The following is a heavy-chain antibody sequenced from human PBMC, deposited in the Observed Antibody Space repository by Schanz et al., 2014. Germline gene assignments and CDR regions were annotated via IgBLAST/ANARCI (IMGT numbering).Heavy chain of an antibody. CDR1: GFTFSIYG. CDR3: ATEGPRGTRHPINYYYAMDN. J-gene: IGHJ6*02. V-gene: IGHV3-23*01. Sequence: EVQLLESGGGLVQPGGSLRLSCAGSGFTFSIYGMSWVRQAPGKGLEWVSRMIGSGSSVFYADSVKGRFTISRDNLKNTVYLQRNSLRAGDTAVYYCATEGPRGTRHPINYYYAMDNWGQGTKVTV. CDR2: MIGSGSSV. D-gene: IGHD6-6*01.